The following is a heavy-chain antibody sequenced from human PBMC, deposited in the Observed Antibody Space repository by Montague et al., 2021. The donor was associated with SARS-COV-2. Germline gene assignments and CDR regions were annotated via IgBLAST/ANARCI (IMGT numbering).Heavy chain of an antibody. CDR1: GFSLSTSGMC. Sequence: PALVKPTQTLTLTCTFSGFSLSTSGMCVSWIRQPPGKALEWLARIDWDDDKYYSTSLKTWLTISKDTSKNQVVLTMTNMDPVDTATYYCAREYYYDSSGYYGYAFDIWGQGTMVTVSS. J-gene: IGHJ3*02. D-gene: IGHD3-22*01. CDR3: AREYYYDSSGYYGYAFDI. CDR2: IDWDDDK. V-gene: IGHV2-70*11.